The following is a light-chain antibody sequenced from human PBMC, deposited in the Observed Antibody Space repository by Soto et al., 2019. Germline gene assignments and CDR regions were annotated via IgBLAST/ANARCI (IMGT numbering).Light chain of an antibody. V-gene: IGLV1-44*01. J-gene: IGLJ3*02. CDR2: SND. CDR3: AAWDDSLNGWV. CDR1: SSNIGSDT. Sequence: QSVLTQPPSASGTPGQRVTISCSGSSSNIGSDTVNWYRQLPGTAPKLLIYSNDQRPSGVPDRFSGSKSGTSASLAISGLQSEDEADYNCAAWDDSLNGWVFGGGTKLTVL.